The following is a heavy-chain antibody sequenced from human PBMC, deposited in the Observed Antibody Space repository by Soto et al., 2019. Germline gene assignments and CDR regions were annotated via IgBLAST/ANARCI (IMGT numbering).Heavy chain of an antibody. J-gene: IGHJ4*02. CDR1: GFLFTDYY. Sequence: QVQLVESGGGLVKPGGSLRLSCTASGFLFTDYYMSWIRQPPGKGLEWLAYIDGSSDYTNSADSVKGRFTISRDNAKNSVFLQMNNLRADDTAVYYCARDIRFSSTNYFDFWGRGTLVTVSS. CDR2: IDGSSDYT. CDR3: ARDIRFSSTNYFDF. D-gene: IGHD2-8*01. V-gene: IGHV3-11*06.